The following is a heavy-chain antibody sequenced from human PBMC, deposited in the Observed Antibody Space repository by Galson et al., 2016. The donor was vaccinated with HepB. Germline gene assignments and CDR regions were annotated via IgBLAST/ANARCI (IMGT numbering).Heavy chain of an antibody. V-gene: IGHV4-59*01. CDR3: ARSRKVGAPRYYLDH. CDR2: IYSSGSD. Sequence: SETLSLTCNVSIGFSENDFWNWVRQPPGKELEWIGYIYSSGSDNYDPSLKSRVTISIDKSKQEVSLKLNSLTAADTAVYYCARSRKVGAPRYYLDHWGQGILVTVSS. CDR1: IGFSENDF. D-gene: IGHD1-26*01. J-gene: IGHJ4*02.